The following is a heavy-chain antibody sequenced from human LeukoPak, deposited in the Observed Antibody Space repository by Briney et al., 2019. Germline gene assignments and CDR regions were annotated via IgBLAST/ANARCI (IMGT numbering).Heavy chain of an antibody. CDR1: GYTFTSYD. J-gene: IGHJ6*02. V-gene: IGHV1-8*01. CDR2: MNPNSGNT. Sequence: GASVKVSCKASGYTFTSYDINWVRQATGQGLEWMGWMNPNSGNTGYAQKFQGRVTMTRNTSISTAYMELSSLRSEDTAVYYCASVCSGGSCPNYYGMDVWGQGTTVTVSS. CDR3: ASVCSGGSCPNYYGMDV. D-gene: IGHD2-15*01.